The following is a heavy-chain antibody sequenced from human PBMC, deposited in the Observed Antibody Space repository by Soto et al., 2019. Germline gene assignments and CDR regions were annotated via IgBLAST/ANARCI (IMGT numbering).Heavy chain of an antibody. D-gene: IGHD6-13*01. CDR1: VYTFTSYA. Sequence: ASVKVSCKASVYTFTSYAMHWVRQAPGQRLEWMGWINAGNGNTKYSQKFQGRVTITRDTSASTAYMELSSLRSEDTAVYYCARDQSSSWFDPWGQGTLVTVSS. J-gene: IGHJ5*02. CDR2: INAGNGNT. CDR3: ARDQSSSWFDP. V-gene: IGHV1-3*01.